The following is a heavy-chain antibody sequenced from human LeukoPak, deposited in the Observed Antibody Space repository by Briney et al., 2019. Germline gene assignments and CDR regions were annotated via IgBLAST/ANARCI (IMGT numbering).Heavy chain of an antibody. D-gene: IGHD6-19*01. CDR3: ARTGPTYSSGWCGGIDY. V-gene: IGHV1-69*01. Sequence: GASVKVSCKASGGTFSSYAISWVRQAPGQGLEWMGGIIPIFGTANYAQKFQGRVTITADESTSTAYMQLSSLRADDTAVYYCARTGPTYSSGWCGGIDYWGQGTLVTVSS. J-gene: IGHJ4*02. CDR1: GGTFSSYA. CDR2: IIPIFGTA.